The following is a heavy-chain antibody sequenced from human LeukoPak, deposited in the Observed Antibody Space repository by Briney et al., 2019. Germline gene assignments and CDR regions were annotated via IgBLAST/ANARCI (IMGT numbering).Heavy chain of an antibody. Sequence: ASVKVSCKASGYTFTSYYMHWVRQAPGQGLEWMGIINPSGGSTSYAQKFQGRVTMTRDTSTSTVYMELRSLRSEDTAVYYCARGSIVVVTAIPVYFDYWGQGTLVTVSS. V-gene: IGHV1-46*01. CDR2: INPSGGST. CDR3: ARGSIVVVTAIPVYFDY. CDR1: GYTFTSYY. D-gene: IGHD2-21*02. J-gene: IGHJ4*02.